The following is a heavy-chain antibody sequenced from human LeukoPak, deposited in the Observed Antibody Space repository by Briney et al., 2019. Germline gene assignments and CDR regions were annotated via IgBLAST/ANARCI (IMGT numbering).Heavy chain of an antibody. J-gene: IGHJ4*02. V-gene: IGHV1-18*01. D-gene: IGHD2-2*01. CDR3: ARGLVIPAAMGEFDY. CDR1: GYTFTTSG. Sequence: ASLKVSCKASGYTFTTSGINWVRQAPGQGLEWMGCINVYNGNTNYAQKFQGRITMTRDTSTNTAYMELRSLKSDDTAVYYCARGLVIPAAMGEFDYWGQGTLVAVSS. CDR2: INVYNGNT.